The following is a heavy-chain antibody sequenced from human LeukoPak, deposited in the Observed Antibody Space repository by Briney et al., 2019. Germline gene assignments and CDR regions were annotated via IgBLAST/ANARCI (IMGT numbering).Heavy chain of an antibody. V-gene: IGHV4-38-2*02. CDR2: IYHSGST. Sequence: KSSETLSLTCTVSGYSISSGYYWGWIRQPPGKGLEWIGSIYHSGSTYYNPSLKSRVTISVDTSKNQFSLKLSSVTAADTAVYYCARETERITIFGVVIQIDYWGQGTLVTVSS. J-gene: IGHJ4*02. D-gene: IGHD3-3*01. CDR3: ARETERITIFGVVIQIDY. CDR1: GYSISSGYY.